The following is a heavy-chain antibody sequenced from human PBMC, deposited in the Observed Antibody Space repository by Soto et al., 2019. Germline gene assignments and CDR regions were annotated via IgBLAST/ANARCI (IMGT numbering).Heavy chain of an antibody. D-gene: IGHD1-7*01. CDR1: GFSLSTSGVG. V-gene: IGHV2-5*01. CDR3: ARRGNWKYFNDY. CDR2: IYWNDDK. Sequence: SGPTLVKPTQTLTLTCSFSGFSLSTSGVGVGWIRQPPGKALEWLALIYWNDDKRYSPALKTRLTITKDTSKNQVVLTMTNMDPVDTATYYCARRGNWKYFNDYWGQGTLVTVSS. J-gene: IGHJ4*02.